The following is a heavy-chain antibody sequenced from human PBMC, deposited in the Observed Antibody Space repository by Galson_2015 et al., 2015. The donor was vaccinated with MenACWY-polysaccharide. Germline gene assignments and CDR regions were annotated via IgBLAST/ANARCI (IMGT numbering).Heavy chain of an antibody. CDR1: GYPFTSYG. D-gene: IGHD6-13*01. V-gene: IGHV1-18*01. CDR3: ARAGTRIAAAGTGGYYALDV. Sequence: SVKVSCKASGYPFTSYGVTWVRQVPGQGLEWMGWISTYSGNTNYTQSLQGRVTSTTETSTRTAYMELRNLRSDDTATYHCARAGTRIAAAGTGGYYALDVWGQGTTVIVSS. CDR2: ISTYSGNT. J-gene: IGHJ6*02.